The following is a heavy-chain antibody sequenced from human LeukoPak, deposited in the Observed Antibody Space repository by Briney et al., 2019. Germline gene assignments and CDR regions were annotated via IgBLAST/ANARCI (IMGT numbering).Heavy chain of an antibody. Sequence: SETLSLTCAVYGGSFSGYYWSWIRQPPGKGLEWIGEINHSGSTNYNPSLKSRVTISVDTSKNQFSLKLSSVTAADTAVYYCQREVDSGKYFDYWGQGTLVTVSS. CDR2: INHSGST. J-gene: IGHJ4*02. CDR1: GGSFSGYY. V-gene: IGHV4-34*01. D-gene: IGHD4-17*01. CDR3: QREVDSGKYFDY.